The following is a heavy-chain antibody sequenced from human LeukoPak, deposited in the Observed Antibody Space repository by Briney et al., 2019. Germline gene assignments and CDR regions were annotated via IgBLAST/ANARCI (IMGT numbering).Heavy chain of an antibody. V-gene: IGHV3-71*01. D-gene: IGHD5-18*01. Sequence: PGGSLRLSCAASGFTVSSNYMSWVRQAPGKGLEWVGFIRKTTQGGTTEYAASVKGRFTISRDDSKSIAHLQMNSLRTEDTAIYYCAREDPWIQLRPADYWGQGTLVTVSS. CDR1: GFTVSSNY. J-gene: IGHJ4*02. CDR3: AREDPWIQLRPADY. CDR2: IRKTTQGGTT.